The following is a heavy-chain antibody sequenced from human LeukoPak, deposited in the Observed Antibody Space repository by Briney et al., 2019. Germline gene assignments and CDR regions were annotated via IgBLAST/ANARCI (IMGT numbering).Heavy chain of an antibody. CDR2: ISSSSSTI. V-gene: IGHV3-48*01. J-gene: IGHJ2*01. Sequence: PGGSLRLSCAASRFTFSSYSMNWVRQAPGKGLEWISYISSSSSTIYYADSVKGRFTISRDNAKNSLFLQMNGLRAEDTAVYYCARANSAPTWYFDLWGRGTLVTVSS. CDR3: ARANSAPTWYFDL. D-gene: IGHD2-8*01. CDR1: RFTFSSYS.